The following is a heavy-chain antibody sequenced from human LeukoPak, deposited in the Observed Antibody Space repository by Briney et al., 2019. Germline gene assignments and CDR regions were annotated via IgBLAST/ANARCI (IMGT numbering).Heavy chain of an antibody. CDR2: MSSSGTT. J-gene: IGHJ5*02. CDR3: ARVIPEAGFDP. D-gene: IGHD1-14*01. CDR1: GSSISNYY. V-gene: IGHV4-4*07. Sequence: SETLSLTCAVSGSSISNYYWSWIRQSAGKGLEWIGRMSSSGTTNYNPSLESRVTMSVDTSKNQFSLKLSSVTAADTAVYYCARVIPEAGFDPWGQGTLVTVSS.